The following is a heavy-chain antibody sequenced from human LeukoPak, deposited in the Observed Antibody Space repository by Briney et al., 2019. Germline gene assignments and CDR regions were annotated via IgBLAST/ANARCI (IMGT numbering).Heavy chain of an antibody. CDR1: GYTFTSYG. D-gene: IGHD2-2*01. J-gene: IGHJ5*02. V-gene: IGHV1-69*13. CDR3: ARVYCSSTSCSNWFDP. Sequence: ASVKVSCKASGYTFTSYGISWVRQAPGQGLEWMGGIIPIFGTANYAQKFQGRVTITADESTSTAYMELSSLRSEDTAVYYCARVYCSSTSCSNWFDPWGQGTLVTVS. CDR2: IIPIFGTA.